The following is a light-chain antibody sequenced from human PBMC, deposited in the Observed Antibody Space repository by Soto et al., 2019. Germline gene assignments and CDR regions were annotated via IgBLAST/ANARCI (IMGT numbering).Light chain of an antibody. CDR2: GHT. J-gene: IGLJ1*01. Sequence: QSVLTQPPSVSGAPGQRVTISCTGNSANIGGGFDVHWYQQLPGAAPKLLIYGHTNRPSGVPDRFSGSKSGTSASLAITGLQVEDEADYYCQSYYGGLGGYVFGTRTKVT. CDR1: SANIGGGFD. CDR3: QSYYGGLGGYV. V-gene: IGLV1-40*01.